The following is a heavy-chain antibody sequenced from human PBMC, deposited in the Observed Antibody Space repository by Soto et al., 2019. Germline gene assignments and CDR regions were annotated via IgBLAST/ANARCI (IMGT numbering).Heavy chain of an antibody. J-gene: IGHJ5*02. V-gene: IGHV1-3*01. CDR3: ARRTIYDILTGYNNWFDP. D-gene: IGHD3-9*01. Sequence: ASVKVSCKASGYTFNRYAIHWVRQAPGQGLEWMGWINADNGDTRYSQKFQGRVTIAKDTSTTTAYMELSSLAFEDTAVYYCARRTIYDILTGYNNWFDPWGQGTLVTVSS. CDR2: INADNGDT. CDR1: GYTFNRYA.